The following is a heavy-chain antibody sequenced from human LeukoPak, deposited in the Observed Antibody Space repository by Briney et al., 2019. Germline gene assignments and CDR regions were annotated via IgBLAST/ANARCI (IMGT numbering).Heavy chain of an antibody. CDR3: VREYSGYDFFDY. CDR2: ISSSGSTI. Sequence: PGGSLRLSCAASGFTFSNYAMNWVRQAPGKGLEWVSYISSSGSTIYYADSVKGRFTISRDNAKNSLYLQMSSLRVEDTAVYYCVREYSGYDFFDYWGQGSLVTVSS. J-gene: IGHJ4*02. D-gene: IGHD5-12*01. V-gene: IGHV3-48*03. CDR1: GFTFSNYA.